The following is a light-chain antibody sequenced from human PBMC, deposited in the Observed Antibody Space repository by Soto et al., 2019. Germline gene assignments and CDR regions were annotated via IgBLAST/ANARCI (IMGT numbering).Light chain of an antibody. CDR1: QSVSSY. J-gene: IGKJ1*01. Sequence: EIVLTQSPATLSLSPGERATLSCRASQSVSSYLAWYQQKPGQAPRLLIYDATNRATGIPARFSGSGSGKDFTFTIISLEPEDFAVYYCQQRSNWPKTFGKGTKVDIK. V-gene: IGKV3-11*01. CDR2: DAT. CDR3: QQRSNWPKT.